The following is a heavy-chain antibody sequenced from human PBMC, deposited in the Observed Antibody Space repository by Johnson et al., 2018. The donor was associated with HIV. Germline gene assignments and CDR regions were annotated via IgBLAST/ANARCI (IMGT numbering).Heavy chain of an antibody. V-gene: IGHV3-66*02. J-gene: IGHJ3*02. CDR2: IFTVGDV. CDR1: GFTFSSYA. Sequence: VQLVESGGGLVQPGGSLRLSCAASGFTFSSYAMSWVRQAPGKGLEWVAVIFTVGDVYYSDSVKGRFTISRDNSKNTLYLQMNSLRAEDTAVYYCTTGTGYYYGSGSYSHAFDIWGQGTMVTVSS. D-gene: IGHD3-10*01. CDR3: TTGTGYYYGSGSYSHAFDI.